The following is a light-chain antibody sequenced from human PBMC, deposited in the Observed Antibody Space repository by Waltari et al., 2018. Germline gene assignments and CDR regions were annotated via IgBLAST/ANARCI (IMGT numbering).Light chain of an antibody. J-gene: IGLJ1*01. CDR2: RNN. Sequence: QAGLTQPPSVSKGLRQTATLTCPGDSNNVGNQGAAWLQQHQGHPPKLLSSRNNNRPSGISERFSASRSGNTASLTITGLQPEDEADYYCSAWDSSLRAHVFGTGTKVTVL. V-gene: IGLV10-54*04. CDR3: SAWDSSLRAHV. CDR1: SNNVGNQG.